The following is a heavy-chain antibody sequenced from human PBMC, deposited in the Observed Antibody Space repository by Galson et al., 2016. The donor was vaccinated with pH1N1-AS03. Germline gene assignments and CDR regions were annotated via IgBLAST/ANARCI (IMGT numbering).Heavy chain of an antibody. D-gene: IGHD6-6*01. Sequence: SETLSLTCAVSGYSISSGYYWAWIRQPPGKGLEWIGYIYYSGSTNYNPSLKSRVTISVDTSKNQFSLKLSSVTAADTAVYYCAREQLDNWFDPWGQGTLVTVSS. V-gene: IGHV4-61*01. CDR1: GYSISSGYY. CDR3: AREQLDNWFDP. J-gene: IGHJ5*02. CDR2: IYYSGST.